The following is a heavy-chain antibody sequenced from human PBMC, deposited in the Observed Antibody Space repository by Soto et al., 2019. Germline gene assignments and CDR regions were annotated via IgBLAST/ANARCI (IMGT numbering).Heavy chain of an antibody. CDR3: ATPQDYDDGLDS. CDR2: INVGNGNT. J-gene: IGHJ4*02. Sequence: QVQFVQSGAEVKKPGASVKVSCKTPGYTFTRYNMHWVRQAPGQRLEWMGWINVGNGNTRYSQKFQGRLTWTRDTPGNTAYLELNSLISEDTAVYYCATPQDYDDGLDSWGQGTLVTVSS. CDR1: GYTFTRYN. D-gene: IGHD3-22*01. V-gene: IGHV1-3*01.